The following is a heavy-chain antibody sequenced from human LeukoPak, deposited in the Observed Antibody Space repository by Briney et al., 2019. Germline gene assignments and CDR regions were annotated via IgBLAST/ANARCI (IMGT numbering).Heavy chain of an antibody. CDR2: MTDSETT. Sequence: PSEPLTLPCTVSGVSNTTHYWSWLRQPPGKALEWIAYMTDSETTKHNPSLKSRITLPAKPPQNQFSPSNSSVTEADTAVYFCATIKSGYPFGYFDFWGQGILVTVSS. J-gene: IGHJ4*02. V-gene: IGHV4-59*11. CDR1: GVSNTTHY. CDR3: ATIKSGYPFGYFDF. D-gene: IGHD3-16*01.